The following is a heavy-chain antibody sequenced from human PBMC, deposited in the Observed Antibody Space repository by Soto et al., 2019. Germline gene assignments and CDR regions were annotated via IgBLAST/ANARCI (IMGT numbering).Heavy chain of an antibody. V-gene: IGHV1-2*04. CDR1: GYTFTGYY. J-gene: IGHJ5*02. CDR2: INPNSGGT. CDR3: ARATVSYYDFWSGYYQPYNWFDP. D-gene: IGHD3-3*01. Sequence: ASVNVSCKASGYTFTGYYMHWVRQAPGQGLEWMGWINPNSGGTNYAQKFQGWVTMTRDTSISTAYMELSRLRSDDTAVYYCARATVSYYDFWSGYYQPYNWFDPWGQGTLVTVSS.